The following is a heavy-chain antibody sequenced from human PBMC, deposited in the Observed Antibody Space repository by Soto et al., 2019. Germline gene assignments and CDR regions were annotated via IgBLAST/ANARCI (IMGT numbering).Heavy chain of an antibody. D-gene: IGHD2-21*01. CDR1: GFTFSTYW. J-gene: IGHJ3*01. V-gene: IGHV3-7*05. Sequence: EVQLVESGGGLVQPGGSLRLSCAASGFTFSTYWMTWVRQAPGKGLEWVANINQDGSVQNYVDSVKGRFTISRDNAENLLYLKMNRLGADAAAVYYCARDLSRKYSTYWVDAFDFWGQGTMVTVSS. CDR3: ARDLSRKYSTYWVDAFDF. CDR2: INQDGSVQ.